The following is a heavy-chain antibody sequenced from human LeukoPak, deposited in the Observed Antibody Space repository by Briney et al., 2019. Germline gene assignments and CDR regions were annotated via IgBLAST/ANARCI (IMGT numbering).Heavy chain of an antibody. CDR2: ISDSGGST. D-gene: IGHD2-15*01. Sequence: GGSLRLSCSASGFPFSSYATHWVRQAPGKGLEYVSAISDSGGSTYYADSVKGRFTISRDNSKNTLYLQMSSLRAEGTAVYFCVRGYSFGPYGMDVWGQGTTVTVSS. CDR3: VRGYSFGPYGMDV. CDR1: GFPFSSYA. V-gene: IGHV3-64D*09. J-gene: IGHJ6*02.